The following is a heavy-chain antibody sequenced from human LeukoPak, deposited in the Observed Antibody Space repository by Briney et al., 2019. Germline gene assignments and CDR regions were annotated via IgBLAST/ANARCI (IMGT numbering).Heavy chain of an antibody. J-gene: IGHJ4*02. V-gene: IGHV4-34*01. CDR1: GGSFSGYY. CDR3: ARHPRWKAGNYFDY. CDR2: VNHSGST. Sequence: SETLSLTCAVYGGSFSGYYWSWIRQPPGKGLEWIGEVNHSGSTNYNPSLKSRVTISVDTSKNQFSLKLSSVTAADTAVYYCARHPRWKAGNYFDYWGQGTLVTVSS. D-gene: IGHD5-24*01.